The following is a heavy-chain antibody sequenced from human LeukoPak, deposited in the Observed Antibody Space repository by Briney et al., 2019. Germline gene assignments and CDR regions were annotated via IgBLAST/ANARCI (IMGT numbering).Heavy chain of an antibody. J-gene: IGHJ4*02. CDR2: ISWNSGSI. CDR1: GFTFDDYA. Sequence: PGRSLRLSCAASGFTFDDYAMHWVRQAPGKGLEWVSGISWNSGSIGYADSVKGRFTISRDNAKNSLYLQMNSLRAEDMALYYCANDFRSSLASGLDYWGQGTLVTVSS. CDR3: ANDFRSSLASGLDY. V-gene: IGHV3-9*03. D-gene: IGHD3-10*01.